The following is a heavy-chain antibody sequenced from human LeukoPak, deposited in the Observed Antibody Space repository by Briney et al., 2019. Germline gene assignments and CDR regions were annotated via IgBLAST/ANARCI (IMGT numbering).Heavy chain of an antibody. CDR2: IYDSGST. D-gene: IGHD4-17*01. CDR1: GGSISSGDYY. Sequence: SVTLSLTCTVSGGSISSGDYYWSWIRQPPGKGLEWIGYIYDSGSTYYNPSLKSRVTISVDTSNNQFSLKLSAVTAADTAVYYCARAKLTTVTNWGQGTLVTVSS. J-gene: IGHJ4*02. V-gene: IGHV4-30-4*01. CDR3: ARAKLTTVTN.